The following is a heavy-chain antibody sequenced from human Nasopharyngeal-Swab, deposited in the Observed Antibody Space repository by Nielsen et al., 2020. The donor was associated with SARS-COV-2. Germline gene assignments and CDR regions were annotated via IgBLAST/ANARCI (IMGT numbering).Heavy chain of an antibody. Sequence: SVSDSCMVSGEFFTSYAMNWVRQAPGQGLEWMGWINTNTGNPTYAQGFTGRFVFSLDTSVSTAYLQISSLKAEDTAVYYCARGGSSSWYSYYYYYMDVWGKGTTVTVSS. CDR3: ARGGSSSWYSYYYYYMDV. J-gene: IGHJ6*03. CDR2: INTNTGNP. CDR1: GEFFTSYA. V-gene: IGHV7-4-1*02. D-gene: IGHD6-13*01.